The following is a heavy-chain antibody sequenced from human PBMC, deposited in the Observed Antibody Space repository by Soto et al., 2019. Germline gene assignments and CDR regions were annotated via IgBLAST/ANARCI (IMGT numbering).Heavy chain of an antibody. D-gene: IGHD2-21*01. J-gene: IGHJ1*01. CDR3: AKNCGGNCYSTSRIVFQH. V-gene: IGHV3-23*01. Sequence: GGSLRLSCGASGFTFTNYTLSWVRQAPGKGLEWVSSISGSGTDTKYADSVKGRSTISRDDSKNTVYLQVNSLRGEDTAVYYCAKNCGGNCYSTSRIVFQHWGQGTQVTVSS. CDR1: GFTFTNYT. CDR2: ISGSGTDT.